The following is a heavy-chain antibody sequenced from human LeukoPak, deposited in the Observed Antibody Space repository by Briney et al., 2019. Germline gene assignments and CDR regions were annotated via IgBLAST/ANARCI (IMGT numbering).Heavy chain of an antibody. CDR3: ATHSSSWGEFDY. CDR1: GGSISSSSYY. Sequence: PSETQSLTCTVSGGSISSSSYYWGWIRQPPGKGLEWIGSIYYSGSTYYNPSLKSRVTISVDTSKNQFSLKLSSVTAADTAVYYCATHSSSWGEFDYWGQGTLVTVSS. D-gene: IGHD6-13*01. V-gene: IGHV4-39*01. J-gene: IGHJ4*02. CDR2: IYYSGST.